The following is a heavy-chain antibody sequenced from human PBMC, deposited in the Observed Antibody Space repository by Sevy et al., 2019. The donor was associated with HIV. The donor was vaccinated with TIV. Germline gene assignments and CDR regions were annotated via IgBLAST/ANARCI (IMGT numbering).Heavy chain of an antibody. D-gene: IGHD3-22*01. CDR3: ATGREYYDENSGYFDY. V-gene: IGHV1-24*01. CDR2: FDLEDGEI. Sequence: ASVKVSCKISGYRLSELSMHWVRPAPGKGLEWMGRFDLEDGEIIYAKKFQGRVTVTGDISTDTAYMRLSRLGSEDTAVYYCATGREYYDENSGYFDYWGPGTLVTVSS. J-gene: IGHJ4*02. CDR1: GYRLSELS.